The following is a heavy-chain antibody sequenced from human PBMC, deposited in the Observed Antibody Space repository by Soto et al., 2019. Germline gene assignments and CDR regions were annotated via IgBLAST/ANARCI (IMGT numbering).Heavy chain of an antibody. V-gene: IGHV4-61*01. CDR1: GGSVSSGSYY. CDR2: IYYSGST. CDR3: AREAYQLLWGDYYYYGMDV. Sequence: QVQLQESGPGLVKPSETLSLTCTVSGGSVSSGSYYWSWIRQPPGKGLEGIGYIYYSGSTNYNPSLKSRVTISVDTSKNQFSLKLSSVTAADTAVYYCAREAYQLLWGDYYYYGMDVWGQGTTVTVSS. D-gene: IGHD2-2*01. J-gene: IGHJ6*02.